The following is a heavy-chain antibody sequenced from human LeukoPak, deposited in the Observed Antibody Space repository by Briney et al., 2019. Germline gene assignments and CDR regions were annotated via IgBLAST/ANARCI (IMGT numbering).Heavy chain of an antibody. CDR1: GGTFSSYT. CDR2: IIPILGIA. J-gene: IGHJ5*02. CDR3: ARGRSMGYCSSTSCYTVGFDP. V-gene: IGHV1-69*02. Sequence: SVKVSCKASGGTFSSYTISWVRQAPGQGLEWMGRIIPILGIANYAQKFQGRVMITADKSTSTAYMELSSLRSEDTAVYYGARGRSMGYCSSTSCYTVGFDPWGQGTLVTVSS. D-gene: IGHD2-2*02.